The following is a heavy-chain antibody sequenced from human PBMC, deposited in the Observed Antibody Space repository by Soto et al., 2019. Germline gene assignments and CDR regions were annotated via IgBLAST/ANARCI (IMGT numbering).Heavy chain of an antibody. CDR2: MNPNSGNT. J-gene: IGHJ4*02. CDR3: ARASVAAHPPFNY. D-gene: IGHD6-6*01. CDR1: GYTFTSYD. Sequence: GASVNVSCKASGYTFTSYDINWVRQATGQGLEWMGWMNPNSGNTGYAQKFQGRVTMTRNTSISTAYMELSSLRSEDTAVYYCARASVAAHPPFNYWGQGTLVTVSS. V-gene: IGHV1-8*01.